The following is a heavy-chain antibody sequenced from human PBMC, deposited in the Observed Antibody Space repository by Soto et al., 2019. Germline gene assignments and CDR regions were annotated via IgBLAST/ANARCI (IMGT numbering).Heavy chain of an antibody. CDR2: ISAYNGNT. CDR3: ARDGGAYCGGDCYLNWFDP. V-gene: IGHV1-18*04. CDR1: GYTFTSYG. D-gene: IGHD2-21*02. Sequence: ASVKVSCKASGYTFTSYGISWVRQAPGQGLEWMGWISAYNGNTNYAQKLQGRVTMTTDTSTSTAYMELRSLRSDDTAVYYCARDGGAYCGGDCYLNWFDPWGQGTLVTVSS. J-gene: IGHJ5*02.